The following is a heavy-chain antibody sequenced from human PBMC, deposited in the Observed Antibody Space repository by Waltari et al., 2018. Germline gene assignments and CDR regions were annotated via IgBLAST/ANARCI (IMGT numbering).Heavy chain of an antibody. J-gene: IGHJ3*02. Sequence: EVQLVESGGGLVQPGGSLRLSCAASGFTFSSYSMNWVSQAPGKGLDWVSYISSSSSTIYYADSVKGRFTISRDNAKNSLYLQMNSLRAEDTAVYYCARVEVETRGAFDIWGQGTMVTVSS. V-gene: IGHV3-48*04. D-gene: IGHD3-10*01. CDR1: GFTFSSYS. CDR3: ARVEVETRGAFDI. CDR2: ISSSSSTI.